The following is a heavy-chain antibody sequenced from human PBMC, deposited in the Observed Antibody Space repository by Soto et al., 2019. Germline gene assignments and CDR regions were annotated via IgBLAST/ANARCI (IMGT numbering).Heavy chain of an antibody. V-gene: IGHV4-34*01. CDR2: INHSGST. CDR1: GGSFSGYY. D-gene: IGHD6-13*01. CDR3: ASPALAAPVSPFAY. Sequence: SETLSLTCAVYGGSFSGYYCSWIRQLPGKGLEWIGEINHSGSTNYNPSLKSRVTISVDTSKNQFSLKLSSVTAADTAVYYCASPALAAPVSPFAYWGQGTLVTVSS. J-gene: IGHJ4*02.